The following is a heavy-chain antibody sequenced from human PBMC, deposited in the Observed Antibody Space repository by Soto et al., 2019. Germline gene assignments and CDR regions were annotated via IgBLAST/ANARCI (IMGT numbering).Heavy chain of an antibody. CDR1: GGSISSYY. CDR2: IYYSGST. V-gene: IGHV4-59*01. D-gene: IGHD2-8*01. Sequence: SETLSLTCTVSGGSISSYYWSWIRQPPGKGLEWIGYIYYSGSTNYNPSLKSRVTISVDTSKNQFSLKLSSVTAADTAVYYCARDIMGTNYYYYGMDVWGQGTTVIVSS. J-gene: IGHJ6*02. CDR3: ARDIMGTNYYYYGMDV.